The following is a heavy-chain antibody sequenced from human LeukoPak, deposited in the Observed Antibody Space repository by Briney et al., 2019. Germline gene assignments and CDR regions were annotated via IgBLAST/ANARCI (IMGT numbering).Heavy chain of an antibody. V-gene: IGHV5-51*01. CDR2: IYPGDSYT. CDR1: GYSFATYW. Sequence: TGESLKISCKGSGYSFATYWIGWVRQMPGKGLEWMGIIYPGDSYTRYSPSFQGQVTISADKSISTAYLQWSSLKASDTAMYYCASGSIEADGSSFDYWGQGTLVTVSS. D-gene: IGHD6-13*01. CDR3: ASGSIEADGSSFDY. J-gene: IGHJ4*02.